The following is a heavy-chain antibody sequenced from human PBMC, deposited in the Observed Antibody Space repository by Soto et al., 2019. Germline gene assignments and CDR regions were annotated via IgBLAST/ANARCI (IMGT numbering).Heavy chain of an antibody. D-gene: IGHD2-15*01. J-gene: IGHJ3*02. CDR2: IKHDGSEM. Sequence: EVQLVESGGGLVQPGGSLRLSCAASGFTFSNYLMSWVRQAPGKGLEWVANIKHDGSEMYYVDSVKGRFTISRDNARNSLYLQMNSLRVEDTAVYYCVRVVGGRDAFDMWGQGTMVTVSS. CDR3: VRVVGGRDAFDM. CDR1: GFTFSNYL. V-gene: IGHV3-7*01.